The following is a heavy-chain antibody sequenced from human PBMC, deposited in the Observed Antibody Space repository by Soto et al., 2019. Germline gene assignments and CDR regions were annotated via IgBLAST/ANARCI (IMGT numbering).Heavy chain of an antibody. Sequence: QGQLVQAGAEVQKPGSSVKVSCKASGGTFSSYAISWVRQAPGQGLEWMGGIIPIFGTANYAQKFQGRVTITADESTSTAYMELSCLRSEDTAVYYCARVGAYCSSTSCYFRDYYYYYYGMDVWGQGTTVTVSS. CDR1: GGTFSSYA. D-gene: IGHD2-2*01. J-gene: IGHJ6*02. V-gene: IGHV1-69*01. CDR3: ARVGAYCSSTSCYFRDYYYYYYGMDV. CDR2: IIPIFGTA.